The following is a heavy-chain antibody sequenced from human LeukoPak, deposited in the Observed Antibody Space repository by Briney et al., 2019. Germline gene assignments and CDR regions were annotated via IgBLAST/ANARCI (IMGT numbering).Heavy chain of an antibody. Sequence: GESLRLSCAASGFTFSSCSMNWVRQAPGKGLEWVSSISGSSTYIDYADSVKGRFTISRDNAKNALYLQMDSPRAEDTAVYYCARDHSSGRYFDFWGQGTLVTVSS. D-gene: IGHD3-22*01. J-gene: IGHJ4*02. V-gene: IGHV3-21*01. CDR1: GFTFSSCS. CDR3: ARDHSSGRYFDF. CDR2: ISGSSTYI.